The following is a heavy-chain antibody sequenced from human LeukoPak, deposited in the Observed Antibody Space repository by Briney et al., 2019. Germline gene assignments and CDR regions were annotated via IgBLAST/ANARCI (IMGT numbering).Heavy chain of an antibody. CDR1: GYTFTGYY. CDR2: INPNSGGT. J-gene: IGHJ4*02. D-gene: IGHD3-22*01. CDR3: ARAPPGYYDRSGYFSYFDY. V-gene: IGHV1-2*02. Sequence: ASVKVSCKASGYTFTGYYMHWVRQAPGQGLEWMGWINPNSGGTNYAQKFQGRVTMTRDTSISTAYMELSRLRSDDTAVYYCARAPPGYYDRSGYFSYFDYWGQGTLVTVSS.